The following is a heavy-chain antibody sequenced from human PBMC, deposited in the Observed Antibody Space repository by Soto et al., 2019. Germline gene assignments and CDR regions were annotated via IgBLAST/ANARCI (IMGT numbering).Heavy chain of an antibody. D-gene: IGHD2-2*01. CDR1: GDSVSSNSAA. Sequence: SQTLSLTCAISGDSVSSNSAAWNWIRQSPSRGLEWLGRTYYRSKWYNDYTTYVKSRISINPDTSKKQFSLQLRSVTPEDTAVYYCARDEDEYLGLNHWGQGIPVTVSS. V-gene: IGHV6-1*01. J-gene: IGHJ5*02. CDR2: TYYRSKWYN. CDR3: ARDEDEYLGLNH.